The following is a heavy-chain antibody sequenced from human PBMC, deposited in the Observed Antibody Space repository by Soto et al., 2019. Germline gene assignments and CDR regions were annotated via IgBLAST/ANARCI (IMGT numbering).Heavy chain of an antibody. CDR3: ARDPGQDWSTTSSDRRGWFDP. CDR2: IIPIFGAA. Sequence: QVQLVQSGPEVKKPGSSVKVSCKASGGSFRSDVFSWVRQAPGQGLEWMGRIIPIFGAANYAQKFQDRVTITADEASSAVYLELSSLTSDDPAVSYCARDPGQDWSTTSSDRRGWFDPWGQGTLVTVSS. CDR1: GGSFRSDV. V-gene: IGHV1-69*18. J-gene: IGHJ5*02. D-gene: IGHD3-10*01.